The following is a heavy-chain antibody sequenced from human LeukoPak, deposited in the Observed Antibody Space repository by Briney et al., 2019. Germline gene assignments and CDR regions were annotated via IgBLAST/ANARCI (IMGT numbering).Heavy chain of an antibody. CDR1: GYTLTGYF. CDR2: INPKNGDT. CDR3: ARGYSSSWYSGDYFDY. V-gene: IGHV1-2*02. D-gene: IGHD6-13*01. Sequence: ASVKVSCKASGYTLTGYFMHWVRQAPGQGLEWMGWINPKNGDTNYAQNLQGRVTMTRDTSISTAYMELSRLRSDDTAVYYCARGYSSSWYSGDYFDYWGQGTLVTVSS. J-gene: IGHJ4*02.